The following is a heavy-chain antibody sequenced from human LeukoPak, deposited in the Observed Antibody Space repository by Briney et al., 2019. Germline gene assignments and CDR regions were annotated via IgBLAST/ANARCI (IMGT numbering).Heavy chain of an antibody. V-gene: IGHV3-9*01. Sequence: GGSLRLSCAASGFTFDDYAMHWVRQAPGQGLEWVSGISWNSAYIGYADSVKGRFTISRDNAKNSLYLQMNSLRAEDTAVYYCARGRGVDYWGQGTLVTVSS. CDR1: GFTFDDYA. CDR2: ISWNSAYI. CDR3: ARGRGVDY. D-gene: IGHD3-10*01. J-gene: IGHJ4*02.